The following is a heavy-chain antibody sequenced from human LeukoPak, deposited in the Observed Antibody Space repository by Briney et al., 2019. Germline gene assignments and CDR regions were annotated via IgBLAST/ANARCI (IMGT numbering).Heavy chain of an antibody. J-gene: IGHJ4*02. CDR1: GYTFTTYG. D-gene: IGHD2-15*01. CDR3: ARDYCSGGNCYSELDY. CDR2: SSAYNGNT. V-gene: IGHV1-18*01. Sequence: ASVKVSCEASGYTFTTYGISWVRQAPGQGLEWMGWSSAYNGNTNYAQKLQGRVTMTTDTSTSTAYMELRSLRSDDTAVYYCARDYCSGGNCYSELDYWGQGTLVTASS.